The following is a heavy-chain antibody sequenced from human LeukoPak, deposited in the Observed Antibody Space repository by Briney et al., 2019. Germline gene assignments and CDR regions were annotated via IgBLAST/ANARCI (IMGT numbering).Heavy chain of an antibody. D-gene: IGHD1-1*01. CDR2: MNPNSGNT. CDR1: GYTFTNYD. V-gene: IGHV1-8*01. CDR3: ARGRSPGTSMEYYYYMDV. J-gene: IGHJ6*03. Sequence: ASVKVSCKASGYTFTNYDINWLRQATGQGLEWMGWMNPNSGNTGYAQKFLGRVTITRNTSISTTYMELSSLRSEDTAVYYCARGRSPGTSMEYYYYMDVWGKGTTVTVSS.